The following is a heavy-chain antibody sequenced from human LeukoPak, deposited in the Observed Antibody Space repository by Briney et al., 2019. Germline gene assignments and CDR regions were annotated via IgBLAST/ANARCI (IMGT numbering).Heavy chain of an antibody. CDR2: VNPDRGGT. CDR1: GYTFTGYY. V-gene: IGHV1-2*02. J-gene: IGHJ4*02. D-gene: IGHD6-19*01. CDR3: ARDVNQWPNYFDY. Sequence: ASVKVSCKASGYTFTGYYMHWVRQTPGQGLEWMGWVNPDRGGTNYARKFKGRVTMTRDTSISTAYMELNRLTSDDTAVYYCARDVNQWPNYFDYWGQGSLVTVSS.